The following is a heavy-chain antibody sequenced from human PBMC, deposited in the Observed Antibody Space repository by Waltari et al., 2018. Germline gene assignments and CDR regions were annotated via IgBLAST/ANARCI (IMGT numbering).Heavy chain of an antibody. V-gene: IGHV1-46*03. J-gene: IGHJ4*02. CDR1: GDTFTRYH. CDR2: INSSGGST. CDR3: ARGLKYGDYASAY. D-gene: IGHD4-17*01. Sequence: QVQLAQSGTEVKKPGASVKVSCKASGDTFTRYHSHWVRQAPGQGLEWMGTINSSGGSTNYAQKFRGRLTVTMDAPTTTVYMDLSGLRSEDTAVYFCARGLKYGDYASAYWGQGTLVTVSS.